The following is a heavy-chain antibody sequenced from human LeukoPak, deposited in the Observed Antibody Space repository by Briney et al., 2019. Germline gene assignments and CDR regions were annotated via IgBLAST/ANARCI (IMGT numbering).Heavy chain of an antibody. CDR3: ARSRYCSSTSCYGYGMDV. Sequence: ASVKVSCKASGYTFTSYDINWVRQATGQGLEWMGWMNPNSGNTGNAQKFQGRVTMTRNTSISTAYMELSSLRSGDTAVYYCARSRYCSSTSCYGYGMDVWGQGTTVTVSS. CDR2: MNPNSGNT. D-gene: IGHD2-2*01. J-gene: IGHJ6*02. V-gene: IGHV1-8*01. CDR1: GYTFTSYD.